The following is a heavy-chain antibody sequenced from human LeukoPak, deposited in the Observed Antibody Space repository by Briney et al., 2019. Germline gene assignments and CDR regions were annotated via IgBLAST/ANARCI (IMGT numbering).Heavy chain of an antibody. V-gene: IGHV1-58*01. Sequence: ASVKVSCKASGFTFTSSAVQWVRQARGQRLEWIGWIVVGSGNTNYAQKFQERVTITRDMSTSTAYMELSSLRSEDMAVYYCAAGLYYDILAGSPYYYYMDVWGKGTTVTVSS. J-gene: IGHJ6*03. D-gene: IGHD3-9*01. CDR2: IVVGSGNT. CDR3: AAGLYYDILAGSPYYYYMDV. CDR1: GFTFTSSA.